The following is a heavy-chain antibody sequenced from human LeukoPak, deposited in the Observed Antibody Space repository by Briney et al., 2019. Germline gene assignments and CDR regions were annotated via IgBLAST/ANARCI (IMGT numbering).Heavy chain of an antibody. CDR1: GGSINSSSYY. J-gene: IGHJ5*02. V-gene: IGHV4-39*01. CDR2: IYYREST. CDR3: ARRCPYCSGNNWFDP. Sequence: SETLSLTCTVSGGSINSSSYYWGWIRQPPGKGLEWIGSIYYRESTYYNPSLKSRVTRSVDTSKNQFSLKLSAVPAADSAVYYCARRCPYCSGNNWFDPWGQGTLVTVSP. D-gene: IGHD2-21*01.